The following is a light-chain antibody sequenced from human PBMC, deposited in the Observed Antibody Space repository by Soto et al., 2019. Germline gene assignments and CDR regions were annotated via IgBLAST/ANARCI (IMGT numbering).Light chain of an antibody. CDR3: QQYNSYSWT. J-gene: IGKJ1*01. CDR1: QSISSW. CDR2: DAS. V-gene: IGKV1-5*01. Sequence: GDRVTITCRASQSISSWLAWYQQKPGKAPKLLTYDASSLESGVPSRFSGSGSGTEFTLTISSLQPDDFATYYCQQYNSYSWTFGQGTKVDIK.